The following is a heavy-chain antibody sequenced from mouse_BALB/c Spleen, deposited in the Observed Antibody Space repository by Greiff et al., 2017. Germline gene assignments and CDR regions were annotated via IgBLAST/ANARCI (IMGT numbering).Heavy chain of an antibody. Sequence: EVQLVESGGGLVKPGGSLKLSCAASGFTFSDYYMYWVRQTPEKRLEWVATISDGGSYTYYPDSVKGRFTISRDNAKNNLYLQMSSLKSEDTAMYYCARGGIVAMDYWGQGTSVTVSS. CDR1: GFTFSDYY. V-gene: IGHV5-4*02. CDR2: ISDGGSYT. CDR3: ARGGIVAMDY. J-gene: IGHJ4*01.